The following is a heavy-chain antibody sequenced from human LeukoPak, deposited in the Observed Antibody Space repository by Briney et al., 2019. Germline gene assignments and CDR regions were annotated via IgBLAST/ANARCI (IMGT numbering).Heavy chain of an antibody. Sequence: SETLSLTCAVYGGSFSGYYWSWIRQPPGKGLEWSGEINHSGSTNYNPSLKSRVTISVDTSKNQFSLKLSSVTAADTAVYYCARGKIAAAGTGPENFDYWGQGTLVTVSS. CDR2: INHSGST. J-gene: IGHJ4*02. D-gene: IGHD6-13*01. CDR1: GGSFSGYY. CDR3: ARGKIAAAGTGPENFDY. V-gene: IGHV4-34*01.